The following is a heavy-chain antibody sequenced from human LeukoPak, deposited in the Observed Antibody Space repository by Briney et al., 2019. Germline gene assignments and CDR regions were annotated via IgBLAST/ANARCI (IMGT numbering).Heavy chain of an antibody. CDR1: GGSFSPYY. CDR2: INHSRST. J-gene: IGHJ5*02. CDR3: ARVADYGDYVGGDWIDP. Sequence: PSETLSLTCAVYGGSFSPYYWSWTRQSPDKGLEWIGEINHSRSTNYNPSLKSRVTISVDTSKNQFSLKLSSVTAADTAVYYCARVADYGDYVGGDWIDPWGQGTLVTVSS. D-gene: IGHD4-17*01. V-gene: IGHV4-34*01.